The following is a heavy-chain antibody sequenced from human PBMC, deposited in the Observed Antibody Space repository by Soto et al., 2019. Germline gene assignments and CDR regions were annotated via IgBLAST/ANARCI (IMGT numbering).Heavy chain of an antibody. V-gene: IGHV3-23*01. CDR1: GFTFSSYA. Sequence: GGSLRLSCAASGFTFSSYAMSWVRQAPGKGLEWVSAISGSGGSTYYADSVKGRFTISRDNSKNTLYLQMNSLRAEDTAVYYCAKEECRSSRICATPNNWFDPWGQGTLVTVSS. CDR3: AKEECRSSRICATPNNWFDP. CDR2: ISGSGGST. D-gene: IGHD6-6*01. J-gene: IGHJ5*02.